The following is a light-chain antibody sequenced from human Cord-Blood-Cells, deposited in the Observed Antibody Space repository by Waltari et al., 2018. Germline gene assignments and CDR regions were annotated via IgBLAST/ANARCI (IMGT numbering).Light chain of an antibody. V-gene: IGKV3-15*01. CDR1: QSVSSN. Sequence: DIVMTQSPATLSVSPGERATLSCRARQSVSSNLAWYQQKPGQAPRLLIYGASTRATGIPARFSGSGSGTEFTLTISSLQSEDFAVYYCQQYNNWPFTFGPGTKVDIK. J-gene: IGKJ3*01. CDR2: GAS. CDR3: QQYNNWPFT.